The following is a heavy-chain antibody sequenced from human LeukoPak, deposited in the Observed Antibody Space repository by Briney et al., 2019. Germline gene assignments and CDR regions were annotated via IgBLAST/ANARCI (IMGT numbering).Heavy chain of an antibody. CDR1: GGSISSYY. Sequence: SETLSLTCTVSGGSISSYYWSWIRQPPGKGLEWIGYIYYSGRTNYNPSLKSRVTISVDTSKSQFSLKLSSVTAADTAVYYCARHTGGWGSFDYWGQGTLVTVSS. V-gene: IGHV4-59*08. CDR2: IYYSGRT. D-gene: IGHD7-27*01. CDR3: ARHTGGWGSFDY. J-gene: IGHJ4*02.